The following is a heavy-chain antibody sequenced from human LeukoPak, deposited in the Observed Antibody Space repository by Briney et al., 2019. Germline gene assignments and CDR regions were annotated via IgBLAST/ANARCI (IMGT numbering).Heavy chain of an antibody. Sequence: SETLSLTCTVTGGSINSSSYYWGWIRQPPGKGLEWIGTIYYSGSTYYNPSLKSRVTISVDTSKNQFSLKLSSVTASDTAVYYCARRFAPSRNDAFDIWGQGTMVTVSS. CDR1: GGSINSSSYY. V-gene: IGHV4-39*01. CDR2: IYYSGST. D-gene: IGHD3-10*01. J-gene: IGHJ3*02. CDR3: ARRFAPSRNDAFDI.